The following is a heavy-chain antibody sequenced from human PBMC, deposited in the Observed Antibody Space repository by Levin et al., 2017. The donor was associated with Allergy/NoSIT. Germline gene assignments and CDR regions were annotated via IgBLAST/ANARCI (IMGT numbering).Heavy chain of an antibody. CDR3: ARVAGYSYGYYFDY. CDR2: IYLSGST. J-gene: IGHJ4*02. D-gene: IGHD5-18*01. CDR1: GGSISSGGYS. V-gene: IGHV4-30-2*01. Sequence: SETLSLTCAVSGGSISSGGYSWSWIRQPPGKGLEWIGNIYLSGSTNDDPSLKSRVTMSVDRSKNQFSLKLSYVTAADTAVYYCARVAGYSYGYYFDYWGPGTLVTVSS.